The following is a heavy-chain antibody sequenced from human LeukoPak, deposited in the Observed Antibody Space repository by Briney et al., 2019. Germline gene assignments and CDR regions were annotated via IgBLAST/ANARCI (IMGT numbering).Heavy chain of an antibody. CDR2: MYPDDSDT. D-gene: IGHD5/OR15-5a*01. J-gene: IGHJ4*02. CDR1: GYSFTSYW. CDR3: AINLLSTEPFYFDY. V-gene: IGHV5-51*01. Sequence: GESLKISCKGSGYSFTSYWIGWVRQMPGKGLEWMGIMYPDDSDTRYSPSFQGQVTISADKSISTAYLQWSSLKASDTAMYYCAINLLSTEPFYFDYWGQGTLVTVSS.